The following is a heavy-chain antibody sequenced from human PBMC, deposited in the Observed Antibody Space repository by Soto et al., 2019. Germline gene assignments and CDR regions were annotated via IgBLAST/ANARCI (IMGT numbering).Heavy chain of an antibody. CDR3: TRQRYYDSHSYFDY. V-gene: IGHV3-73*01. Sequence: GGSLRLSCAASGFTFSGSAMHWVRQASGKGLEWVGRIRSKANSYATAYAASVKGRFTISRDDSKNTAYLQMNSLKTEDTAVYYCTRQRYYDSHSYFDYWGQGTLVTVSS. CDR2: IRSKANSYAT. D-gene: IGHD3-22*01. J-gene: IGHJ4*02. CDR1: GFTFSGSA.